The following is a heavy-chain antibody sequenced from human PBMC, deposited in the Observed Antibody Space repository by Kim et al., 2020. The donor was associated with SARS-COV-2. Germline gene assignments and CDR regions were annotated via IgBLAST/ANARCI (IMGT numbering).Heavy chain of an antibody. J-gene: IGHJ4*02. CDR3: ARARLPLIAVAGFDY. V-gene: IGHV4-34*01. D-gene: IGHD6-19*01. Sequence: PSLKSRVTISVDTSKNQFSLKLSSVTAADTAVYYCARARLPLIAVAGFDYWGQGTLVTVSS.